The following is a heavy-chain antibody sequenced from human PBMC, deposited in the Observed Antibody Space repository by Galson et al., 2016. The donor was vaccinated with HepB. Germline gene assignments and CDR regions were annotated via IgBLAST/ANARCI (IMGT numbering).Heavy chain of an antibody. Sequence: SVKVSCKAPGGTFSSYAISWVRQAPGQGLEWMGGIIPIFGTANYAQKFQGRVTITADESTSTAYMELSSLRSEDTAVYYCARGRCLEYRLIYYYYGMDVWGQGTTVTVSS. CDR2: IIPIFGTA. CDR3: ARGRCLEYRLIYYYYGMDV. CDR1: GGTFSSYA. D-gene: IGHD3-3*01. V-gene: IGHV1-69*13. J-gene: IGHJ6*02.